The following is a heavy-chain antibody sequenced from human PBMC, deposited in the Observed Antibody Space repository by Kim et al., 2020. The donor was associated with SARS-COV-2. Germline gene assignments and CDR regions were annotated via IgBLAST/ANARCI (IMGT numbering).Heavy chain of an antibody. CDR1: GGSFSGYY. CDR2: INHSGST. CDR3: ARAHRGSGSRGDY. Sequence: SETLSLTCAVYGGSFSGYYWSWIRQPPGKGLEWIGEINHSGSTNYNPSLKSRVTISVDTSKNQFSLKLSSVTAADTAVYYCARAHRGSGSRGDYWGQGTLVTVSS. J-gene: IGHJ4*02. V-gene: IGHV4-34*01. D-gene: IGHD3-10*01.